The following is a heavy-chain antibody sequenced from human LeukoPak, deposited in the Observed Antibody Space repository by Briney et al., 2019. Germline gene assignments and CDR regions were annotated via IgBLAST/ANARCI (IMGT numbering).Heavy chain of an antibody. CDR3: AKDLPPYYDFWSGSLYFDY. V-gene: IGHV3-23*01. D-gene: IGHD3-3*01. CDR1: GFTFSSYA. J-gene: IGHJ4*02. Sequence: PGGSLRLFCAASGFTFSSYAMSWVRQAPGKGLEWVSAISGSGGSTYYADSVKGRFTISRDNSKNTLYLQMNSLRAEDTAVYYCAKDLPPYYDFWSGSLYFDYWGQGTLVTVSS. CDR2: ISGSGGST.